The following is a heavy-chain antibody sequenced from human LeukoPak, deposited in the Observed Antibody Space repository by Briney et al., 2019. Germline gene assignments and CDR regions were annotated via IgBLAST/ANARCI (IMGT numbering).Heavy chain of an antibody. J-gene: IGHJ3*02. CDR3: AKDPNGDYIGAFDM. CDR1: GFTVSRNY. D-gene: IGHD4-17*01. V-gene: IGHV3-23*01. Sequence: GGSLRLSCAASGFTVSRNYMSWVRQAPGKGLEWVSTISGSGDRTLYADSVKGRFTISRDNFKNTLYLQMNSLRAEDTALYHCAKDPNGDYIGAFDMWGQGTMVTVSS. CDR2: ISGSGDRT.